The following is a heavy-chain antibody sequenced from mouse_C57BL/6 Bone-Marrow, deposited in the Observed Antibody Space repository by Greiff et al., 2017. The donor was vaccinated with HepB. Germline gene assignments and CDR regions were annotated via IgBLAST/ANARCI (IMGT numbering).Heavy chain of an antibody. CDR2: ISNGGGST. D-gene: IGHD1-1*01. CDR3: ARRGITTVVAHWYFDV. V-gene: IGHV5-12*01. J-gene: IGHJ1*03. Sequence: EVKLLESGGGLVQPGGSLKLSCAASGFTFSDYYMYWVRQTPEKRLEWVAYISNGGGSTYYPDTVKGRFTISRDNAKNTLYLQMSRLKSEDTAMYYCARRGITTVVAHWYFDVWGTGTTVTVSS. CDR1: GFTFSDYY.